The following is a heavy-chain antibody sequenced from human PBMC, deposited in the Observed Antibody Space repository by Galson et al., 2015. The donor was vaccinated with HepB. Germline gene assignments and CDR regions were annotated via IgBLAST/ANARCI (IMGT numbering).Heavy chain of an antibody. Sequence: SLRLSCAASGFTFSSYAMRWVRQAPGKGLEYVSAISSNGGSTYYADSVKGRFTISRDNSKNTLYLQMSSLRAEDTAVYYCCIAVAGTYYAFDIWGQGTMVTVSS. CDR2: ISSNGGST. V-gene: IGHV3-64D*06. CDR3: CIAVAGTYYAFDI. J-gene: IGHJ3*02. D-gene: IGHD6-19*01. CDR1: GFTFSSYA.